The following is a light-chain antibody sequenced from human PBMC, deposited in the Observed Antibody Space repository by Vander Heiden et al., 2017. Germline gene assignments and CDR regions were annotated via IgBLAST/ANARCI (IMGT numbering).Light chain of an antibody. V-gene: IGLV8-61*01. J-gene: IGLJ3*02. CDR3: VLYISRGISV. Sequence: QTVVTQEPSFSVSPGETVTLTCGLPSGSVSTSTYPSWYQQTPGQAPRMLIYSTNTRSSGVPDRFSGSILGNRAALTITGAQADDESDYYCVLYISRGISVFGGGTKLTVL. CDR2: STN. CDR1: SGSVSTSTY.